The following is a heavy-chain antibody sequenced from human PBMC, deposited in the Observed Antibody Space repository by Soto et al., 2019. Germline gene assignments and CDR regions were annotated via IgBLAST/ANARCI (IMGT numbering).Heavy chain of an antibody. CDR3: ARDLGVPAAIHGSYNWFDP. V-gene: IGHV4-59*01. J-gene: IGHJ5*02. CDR1: GGSISSYY. Sequence: SETLSLTCTVSGGSISSYYWSWIRQPPGKGLEWIGYIYYSGSTNYNPSLKSRVTISVDTSKNQFSLKLSSVTAADTTVYYCARDLGVPAAIHGSYNWFDPWGQGTLVTVSS. D-gene: IGHD2-2*02. CDR2: IYYSGST.